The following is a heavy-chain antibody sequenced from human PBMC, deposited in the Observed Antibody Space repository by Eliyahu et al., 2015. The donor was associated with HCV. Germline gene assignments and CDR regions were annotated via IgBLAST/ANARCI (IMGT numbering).Heavy chain of an antibody. CDR1: GFTFNSYA. CDR2: ISGSGGST. V-gene: IGHV3-23*01. CDR3: AKDQLWELLGRFSFFGTIDY. Sequence: EVQLLESGGGLVQPGGSLRLSCVASGFTFNSYAMSWVRQAPGKGLEWVSGISGSGGSTYYADSVKDRFTISRDNSKNTLYLQMNSLRVEDTAVYYCAKDQLWELLGRFSFFGTIDYWGQGTLVTVSS. J-gene: IGHJ4*02. D-gene: IGHD1-26*01.